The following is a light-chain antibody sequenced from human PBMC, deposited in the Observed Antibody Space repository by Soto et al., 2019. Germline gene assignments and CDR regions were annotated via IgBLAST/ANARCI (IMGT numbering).Light chain of an antibody. Sequence: QSALTQPASVSGSPGQSITISCTGTSSDVGGYNYVSWYQQQPGKDPKLMIYDVSNRPSGVSNRFSGSKSGNTASLTISWLQAEDEADYYCSSYTSSSTRVFGGGTKLTVL. CDR3: SSYTSSSTRV. V-gene: IGLV2-14*01. CDR2: DVS. J-gene: IGLJ2*01. CDR1: SSDVGGYNY.